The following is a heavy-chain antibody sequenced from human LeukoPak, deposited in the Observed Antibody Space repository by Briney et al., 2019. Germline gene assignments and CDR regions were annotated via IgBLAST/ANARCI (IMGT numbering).Heavy chain of an antibody. V-gene: IGHV3-11*01. CDR2: ISSSGNTI. J-gene: IGHJ4*02. Sequence: GGSLRLSCAASGFTFSDYYMSWIRQAPGKGLEWVSSISSSGNTISYTDPVKGRFTISRDNAKNSLSLQMNSLRAEDTAVYYCARHQVIAALFDYWGQGTLVTVSS. CDR3: ARHQVIAALFDY. CDR1: GFTFSDYY. D-gene: IGHD2-15*01.